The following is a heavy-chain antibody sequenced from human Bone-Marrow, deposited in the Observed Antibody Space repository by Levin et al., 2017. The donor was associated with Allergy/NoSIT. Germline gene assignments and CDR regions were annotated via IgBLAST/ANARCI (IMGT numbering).Heavy chain of an antibody. J-gene: IGHJ4*02. V-gene: IGHV3-49*04. D-gene: IGHD3-16*02. CDR2: IRSEAYGGTR. CDR3: GVIGNFDY. Sequence: GESLKISCTCSGFDFGDFGLSWVRQAPGKGLEWLGFIRSEAYGGTREYAASVKGRFTISRDDSKGIAYLQMNSLKTADTAVYYCGVIGNFDYWGQGTLVTVSS. CDR1: GFDFGDFG.